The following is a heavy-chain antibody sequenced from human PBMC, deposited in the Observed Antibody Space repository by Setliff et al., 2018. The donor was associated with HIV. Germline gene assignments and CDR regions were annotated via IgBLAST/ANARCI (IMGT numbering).Heavy chain of an antibody. V-gene: IGHV4-59*11. J-gene: IGHJ4*02. D-gene: IGHD1-26*01. CDR1: GASITSHY. Sequence: PSETLSLTCTVSGASITSHYWSWIRQSPGRELEWIGYIGYNGDTSYNPSLNSRVTLSVDRSKNQFSLKLSSVSAADTAVYFCARWGSGSYERVFDYWGQGMLVTVSS. CDR3: ARWGSGSYERVFDY. CDR2: IGYNGDT.